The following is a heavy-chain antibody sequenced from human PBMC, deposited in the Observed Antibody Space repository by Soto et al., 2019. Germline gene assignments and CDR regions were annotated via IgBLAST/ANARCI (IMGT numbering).Heavy chain of an antibody. CDR3: ATEDPYGSGYHDAFDI. V-gene: IGHV1-18*01. CDR1: GYTFASYG. CDR2: ISTYNGNT. J-gene: IGHJ3*02. D-gene: IGHD3-10*01. Sequence: ASVKVSCKASGYTFASYGISWVRQAPGQGLEWMGWISTYNGNTNYAQKLQGRVTMTTDTSTSTAYMELRSLRSEDTAVYYCATEDPYGSGYHDAFDIWGQGTMVTVSS.